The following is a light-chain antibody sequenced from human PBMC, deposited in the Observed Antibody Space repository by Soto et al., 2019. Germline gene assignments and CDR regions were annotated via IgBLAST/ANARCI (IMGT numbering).Light chain of an antibody. CDR3: QTWGTGIHV. Sequence: QSVLTQSPSASASLGASVKLTCTLRSGHSSYAIAWHQQQPEKGPRYLMKLNSDGSHSRGDGIPDRFSGSSSGAERYLTISSLQSEDEADYYCQTWGTGIHVCGTGTKVTVL. CDR2: LNSDGSH. J-gene: IGLJ1*01. CDR1: SGHSSYA. V-gene: IGLV4-69*01.